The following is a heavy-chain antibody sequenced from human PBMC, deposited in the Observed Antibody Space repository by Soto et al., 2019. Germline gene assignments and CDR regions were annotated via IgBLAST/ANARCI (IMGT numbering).Heavy chain of an antibody. CDR2: ISSSSSYI. Sequence: EVQLVESGGGLVKPGGSLRLSCAASGFTFSSYSMNWVRQAPGKGLEWVSSISSSSSYIYYADSVKGRFTISRDNAKNSLYLQMNSLGAEDTAVYYCARGGGELSFGCDYWGQGTLVTVSS. CDR3: ARGGGELSFGCDY. J-gene: IGHJ4*02. V-gene: IGHV3-21*01. CDR1: GFTFSSYS. D-gene: IGHD3-16*02.